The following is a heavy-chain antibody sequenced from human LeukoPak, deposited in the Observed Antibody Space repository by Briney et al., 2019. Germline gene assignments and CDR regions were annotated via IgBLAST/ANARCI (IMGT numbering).Heavy chain of an antibody. J-gene: IGHJ3*02. V-gene: IGHV1-2*02. CDR3: AKQYQMLFYAFDI. Sequence: ASVKVSCKASGYTFTGYYMHWVRQAPGQGLEWMGWINPNSGGTNYAQKFQGRVTMTRDTSISTAYMELSSLRSEDTAVYYCAKQYQMLFYAFDIWGQGTMVTVSS. CDR2: INPNSGGT. CDR1: GYTFTGYY. D-gene: IGHD2-2*01.